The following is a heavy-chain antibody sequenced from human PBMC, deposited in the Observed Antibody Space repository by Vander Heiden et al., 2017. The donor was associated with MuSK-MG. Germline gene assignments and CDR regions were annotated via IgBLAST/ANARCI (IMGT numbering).Heavy chain of an antibody. D-gene: IGHD3-22*01. J-gene: IGHJ3*02. CDR3: ARRRYYDSSGYFDAFDI. Sequence: EVQLVQSGAEVKKPGESLTISCKGSGYSLTSYWIGGVRQMPGKGLEWMGIIYPGDSDTRYSPSFQGQVTISADKSISTAYLQWSSLKASDTAMYYCARRRYYDSSGYFDAFDIWGQVTMVTVSS. V-gene: IGHV5-51*03. CDR2: IYPGDSDT. CDR1: GYSLTSYW.